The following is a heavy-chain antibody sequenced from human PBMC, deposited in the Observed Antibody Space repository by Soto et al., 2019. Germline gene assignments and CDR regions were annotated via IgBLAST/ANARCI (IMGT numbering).Heavy chain of an antibody. CDR1: GFTFSSYG. CDR2: IWYDGSNK. CDR3: ARDIVVVPAALYYYYGMDV. D-gene: IGHD2-2*01. J-gene: IGHJ6*02. V-gene: IGHV3-33*01. Sequence: QVQLVESGGGVVQLGRSLRLSCAASGFTFSSYGMHWVRQAPGKGLEWVAVIWYDGSNKYYADSVKGRFTISRDNSKNTLYLQMNSLRAEDTAVYYCARDIVVVPAALYYYYGMDVWGQGTTVTVSS.